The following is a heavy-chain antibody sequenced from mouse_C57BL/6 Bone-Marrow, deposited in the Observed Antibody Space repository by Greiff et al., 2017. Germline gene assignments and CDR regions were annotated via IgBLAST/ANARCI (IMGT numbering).Heavy chain of an antibody. CDR1: GFTFTDYY. J-gene: IGHJ2*01. V-gene: IGHV7-3*01. CDR2: IRNKANGYTT. D-gene: IGHD2-4*01. CDR3: ARYDDSLDY. Sequence: EVKLMESGGGLVQPGGSLSLSCAASGFTFTDYYMSWVRQPPGKALEWLGFIRNKANGYTTEYSASVKGRLTISRDNSQSILYLQMNALRAEDSATYYCARYDDSLDYWGQGPTLTVSS.